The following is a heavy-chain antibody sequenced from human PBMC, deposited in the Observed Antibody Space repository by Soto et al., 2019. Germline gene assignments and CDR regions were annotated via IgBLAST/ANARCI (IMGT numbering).Heavy chain of an antibody. V-gene: IGHV5-51*01. Sequence: EVQLVQSGAEVKKPGESLKISCKTSGFSFTTYWIGWVRQMPGEGLEWMGIIYPGDSDTRYSPSFQGQVTISADRSISTAYLQWSSLKASDTAMYYCARSGRSAQRYFHYWGQGSLVTVSS. D-gene: IGHD3-3*01. J-gene: IGHJ4*02. CDR1: GFSFTTYW. CDR3: ARSGRSAQRYFHY. CDR2: IYPGDSDT.